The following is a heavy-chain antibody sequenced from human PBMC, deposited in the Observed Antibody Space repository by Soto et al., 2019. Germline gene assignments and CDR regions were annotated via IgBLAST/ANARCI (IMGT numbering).Heavy chain of an antibody. Sequence: QVQLVESGGGVVQPGRSLRLSCAASGFTFSSYAMHWVRQAPGKGLEWVAVISYDGSNKYYADSVKGRFTISRDNSKNTLYLQMNSLRAEGTAVYYCARDPNCSGGSCYSDPGWFDPWGQGTLVTVSS. V-gene: IGHV3-30-3*01. D-gene: IGHD2-15*01. CDR2: ISYDGSNK. CDR3: ARDPNCSGGSCYSDPGWFDP. CDR1: GFTFSSYA. J-gene: IGHJ5*02.